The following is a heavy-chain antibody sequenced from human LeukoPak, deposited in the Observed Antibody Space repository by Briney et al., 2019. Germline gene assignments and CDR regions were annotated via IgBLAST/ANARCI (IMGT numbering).Heavy chain of an antibody. Sequence: GGSLRLSCAASGFSFSTFAMSWVRQAPGKGLEWVSAISASDTSTYYADSVKGRFTISRDNSKNTLYLQMSSLRAEDTAVYYCAKARATIYYFDCWGQGTLVTVSS. D-gene: IGHD5-12*01. V-gene: IGHV3-23*01. CDR3: AKARATIYYFDC. CDR1: GFSFSTFA. J-gene: IGHJ4*02. CDR2: ISASDTST.